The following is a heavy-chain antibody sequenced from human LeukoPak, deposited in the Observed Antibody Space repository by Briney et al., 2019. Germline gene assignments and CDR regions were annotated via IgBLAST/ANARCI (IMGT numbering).Heavy chain of an antibody. Sequence: SVKVSCKASGGTFSSYAISWVRQAPGQGLEWMGGIIPIFGTANYAQKFQGRVTITADESTSTAYMELSSLRSEDTAVYYCATIGGYCSGTSCNTYWGQGTLVTVSS. CDR1: GGTFSSYA. V-gene: IGHV1-69*13. CDR2: IIPIFGTA. CDR3: ATIGGYCSGTSCNTY. D-gene: IGHD2-2*02. J-gene: IGHJ4*02.